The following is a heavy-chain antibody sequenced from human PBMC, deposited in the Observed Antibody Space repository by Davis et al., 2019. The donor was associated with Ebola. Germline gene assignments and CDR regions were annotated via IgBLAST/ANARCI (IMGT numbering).Heavy chain of an antibody. CDR2: INAGNGNT. D-gene: IGHD3-10*01. CDR1: GYTFTSYA. Sequence: ASVKVSCKASGYTFTSYAMHWVRQAPGQRLEWMGWINAGNGNTKYSQKFQGRVTMTMNTSISTAYMELSSLRSDDTAVYYCARAPTWSQINYYCFDYWGQGTPVTVSS. J-gene: IGHJ4*02. V-gene: IGHV1-3*01. CDR3: ARAPTWSQINYYCFDY.